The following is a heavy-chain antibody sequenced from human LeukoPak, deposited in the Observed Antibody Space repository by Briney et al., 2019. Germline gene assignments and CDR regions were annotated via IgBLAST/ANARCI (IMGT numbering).Heavy chain of an antibody. CDR3: ARVSGRYSDY. D-gene: IGHD1-26*01. J-gene: IGHJ4*02. CDR1: GFTFSSYE. CDR2: ISSRGSTI. Sequence: GGSLRLSCAASGFTFSSYEMNWVRKAPGKGLEWVSYISSRGSTIYYADSVKGRFTIARDNAKNSLYLQMNSLRAEDTAVYYCARVSGRYSDYWGQGTRVTVSS. V-gene: IGHV3-48*03.